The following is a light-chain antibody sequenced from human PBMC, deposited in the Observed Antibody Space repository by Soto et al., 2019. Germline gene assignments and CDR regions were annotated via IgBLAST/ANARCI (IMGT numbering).Light chain of an antibody. Sequence: QSVLTQPPSVAVSPGQSVTISCTGTSSDVGSYNRVSWYQQPPGTAPKLMIYEVSNRPSGVPDRFSGSKSGNTASLTISGLQAEDGADYYCSSYTSSSTYVFGTGTKVTVL. V-gene: IGLV2-18*02. CDR2: EVS. CDR1: SSDVGSYNR. J-gene: IGLJ1*01. CDR3: SSYTSSSTYV.